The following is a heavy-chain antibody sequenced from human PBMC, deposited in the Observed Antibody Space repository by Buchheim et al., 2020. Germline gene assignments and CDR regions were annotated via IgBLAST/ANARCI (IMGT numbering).Heavy chain of an antibody. D-gene: IGHD3-16*01. CDR1: GYTFTTYY. CDR2: INPSDGST. CDR3: ARKLGGNNGMDV. Sequence: QVQLVQSGAEVKKPGASVKVSCKASGYTFTTYYMHWVRQAPGQGLEWMGIINPSDGSTSYAQMFQGRVTMTRDTPTTPVYMELSSLRSEDTAVYYCARKLGGNNGMDVWGQGTT. J-gene: IGHJ6*02. V-gene: IGHV1-46*01.